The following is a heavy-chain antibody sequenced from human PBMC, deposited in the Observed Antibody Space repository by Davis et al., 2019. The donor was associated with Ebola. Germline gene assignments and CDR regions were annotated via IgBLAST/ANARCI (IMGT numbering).Heavy chain of an antibody. J-gene: IGHJ6*02. CDR2: IIPIFDTA. D-gene: IGHD3-22*01. Sequence: AASVKVSCKASGGTFSSSAISWVRQAPGQGLEWMGGIIPIFDTANYAQNFQGRVTITADKSTSTAYMELSSLRSEDTAVYYCARGPRYYYDSSGKYYYYYGMDVWGQGTTVTVSS. V-gene: IGHV1-69*06. CDR3: ARGPRYYYDSSGKYYYYYGMDV. CDR1: GGTFSSSA.